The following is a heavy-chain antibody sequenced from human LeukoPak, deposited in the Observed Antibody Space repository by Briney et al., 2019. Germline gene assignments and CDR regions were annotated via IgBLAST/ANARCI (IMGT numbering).Heavy chain of an antibody. Sequence: SETLSLTCTVSGGSISSYYWSWIRQPPGKGLEWIGYIYYSGSTNYNPSLKSRVTIIADTSNNRFSLRLRSVTAADTAVYYCARYMRNSGTYDFDYWGQGTLVTVSS. CDR1: GGSISSYY. CDR3: ARYMRNSGTYDFDY. D-gene: IGHD3-10*01. V-gene: IGHV4-59*01. CDR2: IYYSGST. J-gene: IGHJ4*02.